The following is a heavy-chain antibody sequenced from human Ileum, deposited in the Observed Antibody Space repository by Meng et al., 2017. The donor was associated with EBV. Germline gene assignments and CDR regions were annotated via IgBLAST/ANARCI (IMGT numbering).Heavy chain of an antibody. J-gene: IGHJ4*02. CDR3: ARERGGGDRGIQ. V-gene: IGHV4-61*08. CDR1: NGSVSSYGYY. D-gene: IGHD2-21*02. Sequence: QVQLQESGPERVKPSETLSLTFSVSNGSVSSYGYYWTWIRQPPGKGLEWIGYMSYTGSTNYKSTLKSRVTISVDKSKNQFSLKLSSVTAADTAVYYCARERGGGDRGIQWGQGTLVTVFS. CDR2: MSYTGST.